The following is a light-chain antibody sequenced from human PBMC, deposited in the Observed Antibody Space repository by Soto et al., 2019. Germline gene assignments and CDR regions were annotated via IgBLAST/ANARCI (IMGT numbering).Light chain of an antibody. CDR1: SSDVGYYNY. Sequence: QSVLTQPASVSGSPGQSITISCTGTSSDVGYYNYVSWYRQHPGKAPRLMIYEVNNRPSEVSNRFSGSKSGNTASLTISGLQAEDEADYYCSSCTSSSTLLYVFGTGTKVTVL. CDR3: SSCTSSSTLLYV. J-gene: IGLJ1*01. V-gene: IGLV2-14*01. CDR2: EVN.